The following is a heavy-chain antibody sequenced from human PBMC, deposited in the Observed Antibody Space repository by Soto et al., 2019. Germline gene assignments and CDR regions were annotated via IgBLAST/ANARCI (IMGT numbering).Heavy chain of an antibody. Sequence: GGSLRLSCAASGFTFSSYAMTWVRQAPGKGLEWVSGITGSGGSTYYADSVKGRFTISRDNSKNTLYLQMNSLRAEDTAVYYCAKNQGTMVSPWFDPWGQGTLVTVSS. D-gene: IGHD3-10*01. CDR1: GFTFSSYA. J-gene: IGHJ5*02. CDR2: ITGSGGST. CDR3: AKNQGTMVSPWFDP. V-gene: IGHV3-23*01.